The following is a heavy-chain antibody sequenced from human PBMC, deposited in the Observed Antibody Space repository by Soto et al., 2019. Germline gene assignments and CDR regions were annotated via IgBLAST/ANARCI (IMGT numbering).Heavy chain of an antibody. D-gene: IGHD6-13*01. V-gene: IGHV1-18*01. Sequence: ASVKVSCKASGYTFTSYGISWVRQAPGQGLEWMGWISAYNGNTNYAQKLQGRVTMTTDTSTSTAYMELRSLRSDDTAVDYCAREVRIAAADYYYYYYMDVWGKGTTVTVSS. CDR1: GYTFTSYG. CDR3: AREVRIAAADYYYYYYMDV. J-gene: IGHJ6*03. CDR2: ISAYNGNT.